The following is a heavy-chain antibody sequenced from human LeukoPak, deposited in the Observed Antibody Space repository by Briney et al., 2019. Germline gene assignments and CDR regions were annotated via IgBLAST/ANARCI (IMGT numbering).Heavy chain of an antibody. V-gene: IGHV3-48*02. CDR1: GFTFRTYS. D-gene: IGHD3-10*01. Sequence: GGSLRLSCEASGFTFRTYSMNWVRQAPGKGLEWVSFISSSSSAIYYTDSVKGRFTISRDNAKNSLYLQMNSLRDEDTAVYYCARDYYGSGSYEDYWGQGTLVTVSS. J-gene: IGHJ4*02. CDR2: ISSSSSAI. CDR3: ARDYYGSGSYEDY.